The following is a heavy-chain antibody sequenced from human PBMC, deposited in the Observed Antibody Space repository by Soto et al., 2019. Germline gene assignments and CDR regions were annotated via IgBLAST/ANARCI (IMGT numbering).Heavy chain of an antibody. CDR2: IYYSGST. CDR3: AREFRLANWFDP. CDR1: GGSISSGGYY. Sequence: PSESLSLTCTVSGGSISSGGYYWSWIRQHPGKGLEWIGYIYYSGSTYYNPSLKSRVTISVDTSKNQFSLKLSSVTAADTAVYYCAREFRLANWFDPWGQGTLVTVSS. V-gene: IGHV4-31*03. D-gene: IGHD6-25*01. J-gene: IGHJ5*02.